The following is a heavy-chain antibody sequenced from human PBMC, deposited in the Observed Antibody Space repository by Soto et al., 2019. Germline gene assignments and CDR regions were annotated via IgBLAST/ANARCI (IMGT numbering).Heavy chain of an antibody. CDR1: GYTFTSYD. CDR3: ARVPTYDYVWGSYRGSDY. D-gene: IGHD3-16*02. CDR2: MNPNSCNT. V-gene: IGHV1-8*01. J-gene: IGHJ4*02. Sequence: QVQLVQSGAEVKKPGASVKVSCKASGYTFTSYDINWVRQATGQGLEWMGWMNPNSCNTGYAQKFQGRVTMTRNTSISTAYMGLSSLRSEDTAVYYCARVPTYDYVWGSYRGSDYWGQGTLVTVSS.